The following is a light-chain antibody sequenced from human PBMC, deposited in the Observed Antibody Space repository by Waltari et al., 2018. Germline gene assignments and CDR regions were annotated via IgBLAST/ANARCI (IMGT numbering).Light chain of an antibody. CDR3: QQYGSSPRT. CDR1: QSVSSSY. Sequence: EIVLTQSPGTLSLSPGERATLTCRASQSVSSSYVAWYQQKPGPAPRLLSYGASSRATGIPDRFSGSGSGTDFTLTISRLEPEDFAVYYCQQYGSSPRTFGQGTKVEIK. J-gene: IGKJ1*01. CDR2: GAS. V-gene: IGKV3-20*01.